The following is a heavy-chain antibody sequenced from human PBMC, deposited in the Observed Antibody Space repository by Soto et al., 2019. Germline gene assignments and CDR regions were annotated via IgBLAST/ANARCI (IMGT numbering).Heavy chain of an antibody. Sequence: PGESLKISCKGSGYSFTSYWIGWVRQMPGKGLEWMGIIYPGDSDTRYSPSFQGQVTISANKSISTAYLQWSSLKASDTAMYYCATRVQDQGKYYYGMDVWSQGTTVTVSS. CDR3: ATRVQDQGKYYYGMDV. D-gene: IGHD2-2*01. V-gene: IGHV5-51*01. J-gene: IGHJ6*02. CDR1: GYSFTSYW. CDR2: IYPGDSDT.